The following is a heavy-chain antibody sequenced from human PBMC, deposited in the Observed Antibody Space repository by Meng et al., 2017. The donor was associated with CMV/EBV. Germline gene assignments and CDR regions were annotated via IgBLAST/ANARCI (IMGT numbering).Heavy chain of an antibody. Sequence: AARVSGNGAAWGWMSPAPSRGVEWLGRTYYGSKRYNECAVSVKSRITINPDTSKNQFSLQLNSVTPEDTAVYYCARGIAVAGTRFDYWGQGTLVTVSS. CDR1: AARVSGNGAA. J-gene: IGHJ4*02. D-gene: IGHD6-19*01. V-gene: IGHV6-1*01. CDR3: ARGIAVAGTRFDY. CDR2: TYYGSKRYN.